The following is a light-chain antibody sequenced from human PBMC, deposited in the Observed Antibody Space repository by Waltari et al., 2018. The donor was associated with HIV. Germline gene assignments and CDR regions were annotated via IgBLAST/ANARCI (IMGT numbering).Light chain of an antibody. Sequence: FLLTQPHSVSESPGKTVTISCTRSGGSIARNFVQWYRQRPGSAPTTVIYQNNRRPSRVPDRFSGSIDSSSNSASLTLSELRAEDEADYYCQSSDSTNHWVFGGGTKLTVL. CDR1: GGSIARNF. CDR2: QNN. CDR3: QSSDSTNHWV. J-gene: IGLJ3*02. V-gene: IGLV6-57*03.